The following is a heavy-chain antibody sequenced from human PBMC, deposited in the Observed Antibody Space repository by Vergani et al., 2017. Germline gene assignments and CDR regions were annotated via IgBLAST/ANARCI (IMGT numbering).Heavy chain of an antibody. CDR2: IYSGGST. CDR3: ARATGPSNYGQLVLYYYYMDV. CDR1: GFTVSSNY. V-gene: IGHV3-53*02. J-gene: IGHJ6*03. D-gene: IGHD6-6*01. Sequence: EVQLVETGGGLIQPAGSLRLSCAASGFTVSSNYMSWVRQAPGKGLEWVSVIYSGGSTYYADSVKGRFTISRDNSKNTLYLQMNSLRAEDTAVYYCARATGPSNYGQLVLYYYYMDVWGK.